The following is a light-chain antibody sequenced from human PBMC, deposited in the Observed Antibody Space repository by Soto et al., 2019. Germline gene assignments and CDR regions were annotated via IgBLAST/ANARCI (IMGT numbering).Light chain of an antibody. CDR1: QAVPNN. J-gene: IGKJ4*01. V-gene: IGKV1-9*01. Sequence: DIQMTQSPSLLSASVGDRVTITCRPSQAVPNNMAWYQQKPGKPPKLLIYEESTLHSGVPSRFSGRKSGTQFTLTIDSLQPEDFATYYCQQVKTYPRTFGGGTKVDIK. CDR2: EES. CDR3: QQVKTYPRT.